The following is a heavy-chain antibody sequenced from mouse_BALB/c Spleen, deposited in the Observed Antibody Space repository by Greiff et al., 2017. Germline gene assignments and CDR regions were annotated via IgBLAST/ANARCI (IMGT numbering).Heavy chain of an antibody. CDR2: IWGDGST. CDR3: ARGNYGSWFAY. J-gene: IGHJ3*01. V-gene: IGHV2-6-7*01. CDR1: GFSLTGYG. Sequence: QVQLQQSGPGLVAPSQSLSITCTVSGFSLTGYGVNWVRQPPGKGLEWLGMIWGDGSTDYNSALKSRLGISKDNSKSQVFLKMNSLQTDDTARYYCARGNYGSWFAYWGQGTLVTVSA. D-gene: IGHD1-2*01.